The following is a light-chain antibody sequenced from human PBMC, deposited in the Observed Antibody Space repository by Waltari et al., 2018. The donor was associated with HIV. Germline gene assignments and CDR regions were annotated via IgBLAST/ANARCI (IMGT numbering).Light chain of an antibody. V-gene: IGLV2-14*03. CDR1: SRDLSAYNS. CDR2: GVS. CDR3: SSYTTTGTLV. Sequence: HSALTQPASVSGSPGQSITIFCIGTSRDLSAYNSVAWYQQHPGKAPKLIVYGVSNRPSDVSARFSGSKSGNTASLTISGLQDDDESDYYCSSYTTTGTLVFGSGTKVTVL. J-gene: IGLJ1*01.